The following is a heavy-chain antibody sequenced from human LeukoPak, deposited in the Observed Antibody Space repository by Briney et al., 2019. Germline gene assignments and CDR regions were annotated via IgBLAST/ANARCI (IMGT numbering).Heavy chain of an antibody. Sequence: GGSQRLSCAASGFTFSSYGMHWVRQAPGKGLEWVAVISYDGSNKYYADSVKGRFTISRDNSKNTLYLQMNSLRAEDTAVYYCAKDLASSIAVAGYYFDYWGQGTLVTVSS. V-gene: IGHV3-30*18. J-gene: IGHJ4*02. D-gene: IGHD6-19*01. CDR3: AKDLASSIAVAGYYFDY. CDR2: ISYDGSNK. CDR1: GFTFSSYG.